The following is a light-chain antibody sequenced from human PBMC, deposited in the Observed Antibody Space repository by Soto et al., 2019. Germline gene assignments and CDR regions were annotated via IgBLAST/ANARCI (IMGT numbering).Light chain of an antibody. V-gene: IGKV1-17*01. CDR1: QGIRNA. CDR3: LQHNSLPLT. Sequence: DIQMTQSPSSLSASVGDRVTITCRASQGIRNALVWYQQKPGKAPKRLIYAASSLQSGVPSRFSGTGSGTEFTLTINSLQPEDLATYYCLQHNSLPLTFGQGTKLEIK. CDR2: AAS. J-gene: IGKJ2*01.